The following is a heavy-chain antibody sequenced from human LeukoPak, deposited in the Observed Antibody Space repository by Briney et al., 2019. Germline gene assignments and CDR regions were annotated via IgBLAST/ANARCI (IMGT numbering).Heavy chain of an antibody. V-gene: IGHV4-59*12. CDR1: GGSISSYY. CDR3: ARDAGGIYFDY. CDR2: IYYSGST. D-gene: IGHD1-1*01. J-gene: IGHJ4*02. Sequence: SETLSLTCTVSGGSISSYYWSWIRQPPGKGLEWIGYIYYSGSTNYNPSLKSRVTISVDTSKNQFSLKLSSVTAADTAVYYCARDAGGIYFDYWGQGTLVTVSS.